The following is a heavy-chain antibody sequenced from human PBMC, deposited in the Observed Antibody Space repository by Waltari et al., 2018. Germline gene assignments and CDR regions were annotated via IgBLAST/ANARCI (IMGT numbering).Heavy chain of an antibody. Sequence: QVQLVQSGAAVKKPGSSVKVSCKASGGTFSSYTISWVRQVPGHGLEWMGRIIPILGLANYAQKFQGRVTITADKSTSTAYMELSSLRSEDTAVYYCARSSEVEMTTIGADYFDYWGQGTLVTVSS. CDR3: ARSSEVEMTTIGADYFDY. J-gene: IGHJ4*02. V-gene: IGHV1-69*02. CDR1: GGTFSSYT. CDR2: IIPILGLA. D-gene: IGHD4-4*01.